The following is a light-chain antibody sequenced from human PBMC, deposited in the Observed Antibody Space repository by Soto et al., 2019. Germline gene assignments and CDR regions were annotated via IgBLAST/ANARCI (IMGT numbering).Light chain of an antibody. CDR1: SSDVGAYNY. CDR2: DVS. J-gene: IGLJ2*01. Sequence: QSVLTQPASVSGSPGQSITSSCTGTSSDVGAYNYVSWYQHHPGKAPKLMIYDVSNRPSGVSNRFSGSKSRNTASLTISGLQAEDEADYYCNSFTTSSTLVFGGGTKLTVL. V-gene: IGLV2-14*03. CDR3: NSFTTSSTLV.